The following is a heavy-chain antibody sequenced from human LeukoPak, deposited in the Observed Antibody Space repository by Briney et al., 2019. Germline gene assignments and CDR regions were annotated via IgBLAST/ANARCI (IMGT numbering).Heavy chain of an antibody. V-gene: IGHV4-34*01. CDR1: RRSFSGYY. J-gene: IGHJ4*02. Sequence: MSSETLSLTCSVHRRSFSGYYWSWIRQPPGKGLEWNREINRRGSTNYNPSHKSRVTISVDTSKHQFSLKLSSVTAADTAVYYCARGGSYSSALDYWGQGTLVTVSS. CDR3: ARGGSYSSALDY. CDR2: INRRGST. D-gene: IGHD6-19*01.